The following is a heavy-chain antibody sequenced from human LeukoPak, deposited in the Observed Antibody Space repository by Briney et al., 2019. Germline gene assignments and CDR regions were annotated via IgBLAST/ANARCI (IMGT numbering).Heavy chain of an antibody. D-gene: IGHD6-19*01. V-gene: IGHV4-34*01. Sequence: SSETLSLTCAVYGGSFSGYYWSWIRQPPGKGLEWIGEINHSGSTNYNPSLKSRVTISVDTSKNQFSLKLSSVTAADTAVYYCAGGGYSSGWYGSGSYWGQGTLVTVSS. J-gene: IGHJ4*02. CDR2: INHSGST. CDR3: AGGGYSSGWYGSGSY. CDR1: GGSFSGYY.